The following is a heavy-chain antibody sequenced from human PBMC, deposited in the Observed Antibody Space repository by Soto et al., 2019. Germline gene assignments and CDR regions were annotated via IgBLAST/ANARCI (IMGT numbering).Heavy chain of an antibody. Sequence: QVHLLESGPGLVRPSETLSLTCSVSGGSMSPYYWSWIRQSPRQVLEWSGYIYYSGNTNYTPSLNSRVNISVDTSKSPFSLTLNSVTAADSAVYYCAGGVYDYWSCYYAGSGLDVWGQGTTVIVSS. CDR1: GGSMSPYY. CDR2: IYYSGNT. V-gene: IGHV4-59*01. CDR3: AGGVYDYWSCYYAGSGLDV. J-gene: IGHJ6*02. D-gene: IGHD3-3*01.